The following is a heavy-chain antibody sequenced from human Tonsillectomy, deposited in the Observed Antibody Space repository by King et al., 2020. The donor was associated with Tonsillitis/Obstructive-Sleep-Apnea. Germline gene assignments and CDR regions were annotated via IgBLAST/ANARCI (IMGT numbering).Heavy chain of an antibody. D-gene: IGHD6-19*01. CDR2: ISSSGSTI. V-gene: IGHV3-48*03. CDR1: GFTFSSYE. Sequence: VQLVESGGGLVQPGGSLRLSCAASGFTFSSYEMNWVRQAPGKGLEWVSYISSSGSTIYYADSVKGRFTISRDNAKNSLYLQMNSLRAEDTAVYYCASVPPYSSCLGYFYYWGQGTLVTVSS. J-gene: IGHJ4*02. CDR3: ASVPPYSSCLGYFYY.